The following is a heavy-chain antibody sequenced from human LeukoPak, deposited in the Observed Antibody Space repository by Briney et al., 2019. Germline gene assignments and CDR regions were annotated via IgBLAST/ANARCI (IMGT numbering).Heavy chain of an antibody. D-gene: IGHD2-21*01. Sequence: SETLSLTCTVSGGSISSYYWSWIRQPPGKGLEWIGYIYYSGSTNYNPSLKSRVTISVDTSKNQFSLKLSSVTAADTAVYYCARAPAAVVPKKCYFDYWGQGTLVTVSS. V-gene: IGHV4-59*01. J-gene: IGHJ4*02. CDR2: IYYSGST. CDR3: ARAPAAVVPKKCYFDY. CDR1: GGSISSYY.